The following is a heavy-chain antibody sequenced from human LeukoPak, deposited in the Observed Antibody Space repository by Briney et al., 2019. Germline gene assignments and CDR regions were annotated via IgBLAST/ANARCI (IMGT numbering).Heavy chain of an antibody. CDR1: GGSISSYY. J-gene: IGHJ3*02. D-gene: IGHD3-10*01. CDR3: ARDQIRGYGSGSYYYDDAFDI. V-gene: IGHV4-59*13. Sequence: PSETLSLTCTVSGGSISSYYWSWIRQPPGKGLEWIGYIYYSGSTNYNPSLKSRVTISVDTSKNQFSLKLSSVTAADTAVYYCARDQIRGYGSGSYYYDDAFDIWGQGTMVTVSS. CDR2: IYYSGST.